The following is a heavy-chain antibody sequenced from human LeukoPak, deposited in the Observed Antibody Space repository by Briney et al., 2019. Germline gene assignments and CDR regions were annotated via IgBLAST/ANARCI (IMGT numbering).Heavy chain of an antibody. CDR2: ISGSGGST. CDR3: AKDLMTGYSSSWLVDY. D-gene: IGHD6-13*01. Sequence: PGGSLRLSCAASGFTFSSYAMSCVRQAPGKGLEWVLAISGSGGSTYYAASVKGRFTIPRDNSKNTLYLQMNSLRAEDTAVYYCAKDLMTGYSSSWLVDYWGQGTLVTVSS. V-gene: IGHV3-23*01. J-gene: IGHJ4*02. CDR1: GFTFSSYA.